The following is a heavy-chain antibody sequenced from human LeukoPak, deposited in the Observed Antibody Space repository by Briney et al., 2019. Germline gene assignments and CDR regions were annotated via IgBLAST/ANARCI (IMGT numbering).Heavy chain of an antibody. CDR2: ISGGGGNT. CDR3: AKDLYTGSWYYGMDV. D-gene: IGHD6-6*01. CDR1: GFTFSDSE. J-gene: IGHJ6*02. V-gene: IGHV3-23*01. Sequence: GGSLRLSCAASGFTFSDSEMNWVRQAPGKGLEWVSAISGGGGNTYYADSVKGRFTISRDNSKNTLYLQMNSLRAEDTAVYYCAKDLYTGSWYYGMDVWGQGTTVTVSS.